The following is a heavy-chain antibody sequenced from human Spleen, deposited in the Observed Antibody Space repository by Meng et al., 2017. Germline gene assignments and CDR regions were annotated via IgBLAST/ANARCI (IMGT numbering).Heavy chain of an antibody. Sequence: QVQLVGSGVVLVKPGGSLRLSCVASGGTFRNFWMTWVRQAPGKGLEWIGYMYYSDSINYNPSLKSQATISVDTSKNQFSLKLNSVTAADTAVYYCARGVVRFGDSSSWGFDPWGQGTLVTVSS. CDR1: GGTFRNFW. J-gene: IGHJ5*02. V-gene: IGHV4-59*13. CDR3: ARGVVRFGDSSSWGFDP. CDR2: MYYSDSI. D-gene: IGHD6-13*01.